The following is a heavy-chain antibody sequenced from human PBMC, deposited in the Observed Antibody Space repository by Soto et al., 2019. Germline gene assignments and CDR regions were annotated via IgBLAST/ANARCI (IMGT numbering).Heavy chain of an antibody. Sequence: ASVKVSCKASGYTFTSYYMHWVRQAPGQGLEWMGIINPSGGSTSYAQKFQGRVTMTRDTSTSTVYMELSSLRSEDTAVYYCARRFHGSSGYHLYHFDYWGQGTLVTVSS. J-gene: IGHJ4*02. D-gene: IGHD3-22*01. CDR3: ARRFHGSSGYHLYHFDY. V-gene: IGHV1-46*01. CDR2: INPSGGST. CDR1: GYTFTSYY.